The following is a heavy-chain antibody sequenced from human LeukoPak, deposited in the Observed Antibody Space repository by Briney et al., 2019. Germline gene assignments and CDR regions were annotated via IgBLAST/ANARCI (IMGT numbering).Heavy chain of an antibody. CDR2: IYTSGST. CDR1: GGSISSYY. CDR3: ARVVARYFDWLLRPFYFDY. Sequence: SETLSLTCTVSGGSISSYYWSWIRQPAGKGLEWIGRIYTSGSTNYNPSLKSRVTMSVDTSKNQFSLKLSSVTAADTAVYYCARVVARYFDWLLRPFYFDYWGQGTLVTVSS. V-gene: IGHV4-4*07. J-gene: IGHJ4*02. D-gene: IGHD3-9*01.